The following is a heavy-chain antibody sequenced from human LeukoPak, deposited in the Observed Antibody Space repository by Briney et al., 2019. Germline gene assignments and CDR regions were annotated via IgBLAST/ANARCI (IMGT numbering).Heavy chain of an antibody. CDR1: GGTFSSYA. V-gene: IGHV1-69*04. D-gene: IGHD1-20*01. CDR2: IIPILGIA. Sequence: SVKVSCTASGGTFSSYAISWVRQAPGQGLEWMGRIIPILGIANYAQKFQGRVTITADKSTSTAYMELSSLRSEDTAVYYCARGITGTDPYYYGMDVWGQGTTVTVSS. CDR3: ARGITGTDPYYYGMDV. J-gene: IGHJ6*02.